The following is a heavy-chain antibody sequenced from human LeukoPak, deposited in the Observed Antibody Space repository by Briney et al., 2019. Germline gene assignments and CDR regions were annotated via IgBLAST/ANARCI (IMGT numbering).Heavy chain of an antibody. CDR1: GFTFRSYA. D-gene: IGHD3-3*01. Sequence: GGSLRLSCAASGFTFRSYAMRWVPQAPGKGLEWVSAISGSDSSTYYADSVRGRFTVSRDNSKNTLYLQMNSMRDEDTAVYYCAKDHVRVELRFLEWLPNGYYFDYWGQGTLVTVSS. CDR3: AKDHVRVELRFLEWLPNGYYFDY. V-gene: IGHV3-23*01. CDR2: ISGSDSST. J-gene: IGHJ4*02.